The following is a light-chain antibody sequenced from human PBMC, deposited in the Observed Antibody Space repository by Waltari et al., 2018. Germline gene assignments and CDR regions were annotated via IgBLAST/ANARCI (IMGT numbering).Light chain of an antibody. CDR3: HQYRDWPVFT. CDR2: ETS. V-gene: IGKV3-15*01. Sequence: EIVLTQSPATLSVSPGERGTLSCRASETVNSNLAWYQHKPGQAPRLLSYETSTRATDTPARFSGSVSGTEFTLTITSLQSEDFAVYFCHQYRDWPVFTFGQGTKVEI. CDR1: ETVNSN. J-gene: IGKJ2*01.